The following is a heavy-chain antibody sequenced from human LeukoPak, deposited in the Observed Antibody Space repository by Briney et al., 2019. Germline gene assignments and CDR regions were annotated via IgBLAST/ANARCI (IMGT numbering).Heavy chain of an antibody. CDR1: GFTFSSYS. CDR3: AKGEGAWLAIDY. CDR2: ISYDGSNK. J-gene: IGHJ4*02. V-gene: IGHV3-30*18. Sequence: GSLRLSCAASGFTFSSYSMHWVRQAPGKGLEWVAVISYDGSNKYYADSVKGRFTISRDNSKNTLYLQMNSLRAEDTAVYYCAKGEGAWLAIDYWGQGTLVTVSS. D-gene: IGHD6-19*01.